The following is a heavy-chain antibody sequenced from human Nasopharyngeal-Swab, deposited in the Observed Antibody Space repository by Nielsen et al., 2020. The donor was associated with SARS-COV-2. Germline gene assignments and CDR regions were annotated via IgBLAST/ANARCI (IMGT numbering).Heavy chain of an antibody. Sequence: SVNLSCKASGGTFSSYAISWVRQAPGQGLEWMGGIIPIFGTANYAQKFQGRVTITADKSTSTAYMELSSLKSEDTAVYYCARSRSAGYSYGLGYYYYMDVWCKGTTVTVSS. D-gene: IGHD5-18*01. CDR3: ARSRSAGYSYGLGYYYYMDV. V-gene: IGHV1-69*06. CDR2: IIPIFGTA. J-gene: IGHJ6*03. CDR1: GGTFSSYA.